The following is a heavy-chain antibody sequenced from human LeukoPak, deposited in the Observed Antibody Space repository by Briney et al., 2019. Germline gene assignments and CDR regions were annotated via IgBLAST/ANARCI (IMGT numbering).Heavy chain of an antibody. J-gene: IGHJ4*02. CDR1: GFTFRSYA. V-gene: IGHV3-23*01. Sequence: GGSLRLSCAASGFTFRSYAMSWVRQAPGKGLEWVSAISGSGDSTYYADSVKGRFTISRDNSKNTLYLQTNSLRAEDTAVYYCAKDQRQRAAAGPDYWGQGTLVTVSS. CDR3: AKDQRQRAAAGPDY. D-gene: IGHD6-13*01. CDR2: ISGSGDST.